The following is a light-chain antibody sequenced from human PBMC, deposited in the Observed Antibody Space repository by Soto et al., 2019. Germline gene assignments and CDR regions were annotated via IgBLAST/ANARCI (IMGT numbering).Light chain of an antibody. Sequence: QSVLTQPPSASGTPGQRVTISCSGSSSNIGSNTVSWYQQLPGTAPKLLIYSDHQRPSGVPDRLSGSKSGTSASLAISGLQSEDEADYYCAAWDXXXXXXVXGXGTKVT. CDR1: SSNIGSNT. CDR2: SDH. V-gene: IGLV1-44*01. J-gene: IGLJ1*01. CDR3: AAWDXXXXXXV.